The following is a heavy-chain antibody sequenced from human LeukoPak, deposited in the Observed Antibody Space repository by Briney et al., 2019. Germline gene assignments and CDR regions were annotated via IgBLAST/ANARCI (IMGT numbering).Heavy chain of an antibody. V-gene: IGHV4-39*01. Sequence: SETLSLTCTVSGGSISSSSYYWGWIRQPPGKGLEWIGSIYYSGRTNHNPSLKSRGTISVDTSKSQFSLKLSSVTAADTAVYYCARHPGSEGEFDYWGQGTLVTVSS. CDR1: GGSISSSSYY. D-gene: IGHD3-16*01. CDR2: IYYSGRT. CDR3: ARHPGSEGEFDY. J-gene: IGHJ4*02.